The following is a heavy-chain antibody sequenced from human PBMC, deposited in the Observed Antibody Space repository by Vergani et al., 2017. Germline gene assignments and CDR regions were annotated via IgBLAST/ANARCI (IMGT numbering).Heavy chain of an antibody. V-gene: IGHV4-59*13. D-gene: IGHD3-9*01. Sequence: QVQLEESGPGLVKPSETLSLTCTVSGGSFNTYYWSWIRQSPGKGLEWIGYIYSTGSTNYNPSLNSRDTMSGDTSKNQFSLKVRSVTAADTAVYFCARVMYRDEASTGYRLEGMDIWGQGTTVTISS. CDR2: IYSTGST. J-gene: IGHJ6*02. CDR1: GGSFNTYY. CDR3: ARVMYRDEASTGYRLEGMDI.